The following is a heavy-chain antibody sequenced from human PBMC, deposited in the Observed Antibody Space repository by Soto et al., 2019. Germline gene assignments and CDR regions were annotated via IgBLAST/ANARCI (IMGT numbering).Heavy chain of an antibody. Sequence: SETLSLTCTVSGGSISSGGYYWSWIRQHPGKGLEWIGYIYYSGSTYYNPSLKSRVTISVDTSKNQFSLKLSSVTAADTAVYYCARERTGYSYFDYWGQGTLVTVSS. CDR3: ARERTGYSYFDY. J-gene: IGHJ4*02. D-gene: IGHD3-9*01. CDR1: GGSISSGGYY. CDR2: IYYSGST. V-gene: IGHV4-31*03.